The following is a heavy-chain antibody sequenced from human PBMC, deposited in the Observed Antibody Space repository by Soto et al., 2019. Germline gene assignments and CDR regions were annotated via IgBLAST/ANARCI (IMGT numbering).Heavy chain of an antibody. Sequence: QVQLQQSGPGLVNPSGTLSLSCVVSGASITTSNWWSWVRQPPGKGLEWIGEIYHSGGATYSPSLKSRLILSVDKSRNEFSLRLSAVTAADTAIYYCARGPRSGSYSVVGFDVWGQGTVVTVSS. CDR1: GASITTSNW. V-gene: IGHV4-4*02. CDR3: ARGPRSGSYSVVGFDV. J-gene: IGHJ3*01. CDR2: IYHSGGA. D-gene: IGHD1-26*01.